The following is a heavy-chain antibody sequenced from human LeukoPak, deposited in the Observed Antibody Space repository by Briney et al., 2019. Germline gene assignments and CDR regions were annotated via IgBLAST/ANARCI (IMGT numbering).Heavy chain of an antibody. J-gene: IGHJ6*02. CDR3: ARDYDYYGSGSYGNKRNYYYYYGMDV. V-gene: IGHV4-39*07. D-gene: IGHD3-10*01. Sequence: SETLSLTCTVSGGSISSSSYYWGWIRQPPGKGLEWIGEINHSGSTNYNPSLKSRVTISVDTSKNQFSLKLSSVTAADTAVYYCARDYDYYGSGSYGNKRNYYYYYGMDVWGQGTTVTVSS. CDR2: INHSGST. CDR1: GGSISSSSYY.